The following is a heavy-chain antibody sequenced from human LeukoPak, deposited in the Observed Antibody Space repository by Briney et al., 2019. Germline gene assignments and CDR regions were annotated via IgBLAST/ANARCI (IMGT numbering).Heavy chain of an antibody. CDR3: AELGITTIGGV. CDR1: GFTFSSYE. V-gene: IGHV3-48*03. CDR2: ISSSGSTI. J-gene: IGHJ6*04. D-gene: IGHD3-10*02. Sequence: PGGSLRLSCAASGFTFSSYEMNWVRQAPGKGLEGVSYISSSGSTIYYADSVKGRFTISRDNAKNSLYLQMNSLRAEDTAVYYCAELGITTIGGVWGKGTTVTISS.